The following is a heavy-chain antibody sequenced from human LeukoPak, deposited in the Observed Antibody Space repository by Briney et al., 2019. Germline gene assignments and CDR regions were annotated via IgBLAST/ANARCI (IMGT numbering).Heavy chain of an antibody. V-gene: IGHV4-59*01. Sequence: KASETLSLTCTVSRGSISGYYWSWIRQPPGKGLEWIGNIYNSGSANYNPSLKSRVTISVDTSKNQFSLKLTSVTAADTAVYYCARHVVVPAPMVDPWGQGTLVTVSS. CDR3: ARHVVVPAPMVDP. CDR1: RGSISGYY. D-gene: IGHD2-2*01. CDR2: IYNSGSA. J-gene: IGHJ5*02.